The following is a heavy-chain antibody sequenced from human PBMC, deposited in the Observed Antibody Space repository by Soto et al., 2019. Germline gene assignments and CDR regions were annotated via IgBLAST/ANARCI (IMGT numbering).Heavy chain of an antibody. D-gene: IGHD3-3*01. Sequence: QVQLVESGGGVVQPGRSLRLSCAASGFTFSSYAMHWVRQAPGKGLEWVAVISYDGSNKYYADSVKGRFPISRDNSKNTLYLQMNSLRAEDTAVYYCARVLIAEFFESPANWGQGTLVTVSS. V-gene: IGHV3-30-3*01. J-gene: IGHJ4*02. CDR1: GFTFSSYA. CDR3: ARVLIAEFFESPAN. CDR2: ISYDGSNK.